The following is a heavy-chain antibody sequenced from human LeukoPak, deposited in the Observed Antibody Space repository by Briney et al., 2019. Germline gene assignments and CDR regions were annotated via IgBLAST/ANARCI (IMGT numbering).Heavy chain of an antibody. CDR3: ARETSGSH. V-gene: IGHV3-23*01. D-gene: IGHD1-26*01. Sequence: PGGSLRLSCAASGFTFTNYAMSWVRQAPGKGLEWVSGISGSAGSTYYADSVKGRFTISRDNSKNSLYLQMDSLRAEDTAVYYCARETSGSHWGQGTLVTVSS. CDR2: ISGSAGST. J-gene: IGHJ4*02. CDR1: GFTFTNYA.